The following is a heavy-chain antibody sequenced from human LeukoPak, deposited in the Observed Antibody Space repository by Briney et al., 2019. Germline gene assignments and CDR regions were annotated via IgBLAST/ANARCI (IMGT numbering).Heavy chain of an antibody. CDR1: GYTFTGYY. D-gene: IGHD2-15*01. CDR2: INPNSGGT. CDR3: ARDPYCSGGSCYGWFDP. V-gene: IGHV1-2*02. Sequence: ASVKVSCKASGYTFTGYYMHWVRQAPGQGLEWMGWINPNSGGTNYAQKFQGRVTMTRDTSISTAYMELSRLRSDDTAVYYCARDPYCSGGSCYGWFDPWGQGTLVTVSS. J-gene: IGHJ5*02.